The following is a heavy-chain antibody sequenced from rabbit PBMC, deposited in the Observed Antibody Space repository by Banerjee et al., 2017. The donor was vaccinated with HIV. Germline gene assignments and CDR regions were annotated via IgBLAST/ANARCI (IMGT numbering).Heavy chain of an antibody. CDR3: ARDLSSSGWSDFAL. D-gene: IGHD4-1*01. CDR2: IYTDSDGT. CDR1: GFSFSSGSY. V-gene: IGHV1S43*01. Sequence: QEQLEESGGDLVKPGASLTLTCTASGFSFSSGSYMCWVRQAPGKGLEWIGCIYTDSDGTWYTSWVNGRFTITRSTSLNTVTLQMTSLTAADTATYFCARDLSSSGWSDFALWGPGT. J-gene: IGHJ4*01.